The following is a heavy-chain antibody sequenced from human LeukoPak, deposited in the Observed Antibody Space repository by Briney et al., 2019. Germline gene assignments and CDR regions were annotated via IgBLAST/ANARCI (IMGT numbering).Heavy chain of an antibody. CDR3: ARESLLTGYCFDF. CDR1: GGSITSYY. Sequence: SETLSLTCAVYGGSITSYYWSWIRQTPGRGLEWVGEIHYTGATSYNPSLKSRATISTDTSKNQFSLRLSSVTAADTAVYYCARESLLTGYCFDFWGQGALVTVSS. V-gene: IGHV4-34*01. D-gene: IGHD3-9*01. CDR2: IHYTGAT. J-gene: IGHJ4*02.